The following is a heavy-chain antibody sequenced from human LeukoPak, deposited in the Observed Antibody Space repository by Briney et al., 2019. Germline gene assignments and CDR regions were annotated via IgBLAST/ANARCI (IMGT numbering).Heavy chain of an antibody. CDR2: ISYDGSNK. CDR3: ATYYYGSGSYYNRNWFDP. D-gene: IGHD3-10*01. J-gene: IGHJ5*02. CDR1: GFTFSSYG. V-gene: IGHV3-30*03. Sequence: GGSLRLSCAASGFTFSSYGMHWVRQAPGKGLEWVAVISYDGSNKYYADSVKGRFTISRDNPKNTLYLQMNSLRAEDTAVYYCATYYYGSGSYYNRNWFDPWGQGTLVTVSS.